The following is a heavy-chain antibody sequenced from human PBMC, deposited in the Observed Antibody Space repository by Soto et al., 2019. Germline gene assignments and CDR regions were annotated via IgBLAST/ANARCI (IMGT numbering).Heavy chain of an antibody. CDR1: GGSISSGGYY. Sequence: QVQLQESGPGLVKPSQTLSLTCTVSGGSISSGGYYWSWIRQHPGQGLEWIGYIYYSGSTYYNPHLKSRVTISVDTSKNQFSLKLSSVTAADTAVYYCARGGIVVVVAARDAFDIWGQGTMVTVSS. CDR2: IYYSGST. J-gene: IGHJ3*02. V-gene: IGHV4-31*03. D-gene: IGHD2-15*01. CDR3: ARGGIVVVVAARDAFDI.